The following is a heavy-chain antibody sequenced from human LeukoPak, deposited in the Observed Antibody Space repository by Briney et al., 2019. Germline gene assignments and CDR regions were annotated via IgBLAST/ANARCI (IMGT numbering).Heavy chain of an antibody. CDR3: ARGDKTPPYYYMDV. CDR1: GGTFSSYA. Sequence: ATVKVSCKASGGTFSSYAISWVRQAPGQGLEWMGGIIPIFGTANYAQKFQGRVTITTDESTSTAYMGLSSLRSEDTAVYYCARGDKTPPYYYMDVWGKGTTVTVSS. J-gene: IGHJ6*03. CDR2: IIPIFGTA. V-gene: IGHV1-69*05.